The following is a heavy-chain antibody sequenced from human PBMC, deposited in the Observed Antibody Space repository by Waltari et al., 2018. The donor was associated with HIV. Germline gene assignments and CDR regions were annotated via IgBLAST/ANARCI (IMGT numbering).Heavy chain of an antibody. CDR3: ASGGSAVTYFDF. V-gene: IGHV1-69*06. CDR1: GGPFSTYA. D-gene: IGHD4-17*01. Sequence: VRLVQSGAEVKKPGSSVKVSCKASGGPFSTYAVAWVRQAPGHVLEWMGGIIPMLDTTNYAQKFQGRVTITADKSTNTAYLEVSRLSSEDTAIYFCASGGSAVTYFDFWGQGTMVTVSS. J-gene: IGHJ4*02. CDR2: IIPMLDTT.